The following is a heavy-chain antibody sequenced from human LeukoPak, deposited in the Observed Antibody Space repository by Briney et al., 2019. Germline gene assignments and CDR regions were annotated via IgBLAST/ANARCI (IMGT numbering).Heavy chain of an antibody. CDR2: IRGGGGVQ. Sequence: GGSLRLSCAASGFTFHDYAMHWVRQAPGKGLEYVSVIRGGGGVQYYAASVKGRFTISRDNSKNTLYLQMNSLRAEDTAVYYCAKVTWYTRHFDYWGQGTLVTVSS. V-gene: IGHV3-23*01. CDR1: GFTFHDYA. J-gene: IGHJ4*02. CDR3: AKVTWYTRHFDY. D-gene: IGHD1-14*01.